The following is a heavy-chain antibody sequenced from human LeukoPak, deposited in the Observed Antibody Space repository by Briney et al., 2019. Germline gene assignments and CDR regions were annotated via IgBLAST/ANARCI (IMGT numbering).Heavy chain of an antibody. CDR1: GYTFTSYY. J-gene: IGHJ5*02. CDR2: INPSGGST. D-gene: IGHD3-10*01. CDR3: ARFLYITMVRGVIIRGAGGFDP. Sequence: ASVKVSCKASGYTFTSYYMHWVRQAPGQGLEWMGIINPSGGSTSYAQKFQGRVTMTRDMSTSTVYMELSSLRSEDTAVYYCARFLYITMVRGVIIRGAGGFDPWGQGTLVTVSS. V-gene: IGHV1-46*01.